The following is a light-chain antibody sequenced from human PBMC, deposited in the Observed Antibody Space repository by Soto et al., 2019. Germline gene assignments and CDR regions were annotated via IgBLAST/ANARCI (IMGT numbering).Light chain of an antibody. J-gene: IGKJ1*01. CDR1: QSVSSN. V-gene: IGKV3-11*01. CDR3: QQRSNWPT. Sequence: DIVMTQSPGTLSVSPCERGTLSCMASQSVSSNLSCYQQKPGQAPGLLIYDASNRATGIPARFSGSGSGTDFTLTISSLEPEDFAVYYCQQRSNWPTFGQGTKVDIK. CDR2: DAS.